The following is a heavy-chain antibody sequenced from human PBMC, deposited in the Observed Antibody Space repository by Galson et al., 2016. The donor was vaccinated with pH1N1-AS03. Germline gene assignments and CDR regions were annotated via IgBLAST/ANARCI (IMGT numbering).Heavy chain of an antibody. Sequence: SVKVSCKASGYTFAYYYVHWVRQAPGQGLEWMGWINPSSGGTKFAQKFQGTVSMTTDTSTRTAYMELSRLRSDDTAVYYCARERSISCSPFDYWGQGTLVAVSS. V-gene: IGHV1-2*02. D-gene: IGHD6-6*01. CDR2: INPSSGGT. J-gene: IGHJ4*02. CDR1: GYTFAYYY. CDR3: ARERSISCSPFDY.